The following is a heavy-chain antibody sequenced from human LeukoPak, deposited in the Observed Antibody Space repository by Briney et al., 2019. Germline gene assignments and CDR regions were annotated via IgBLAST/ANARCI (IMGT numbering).Heavy chain of an antibody. CDR1: GFTFSSYG. Sequence: PGGSLRLSCAASGFTFSSYGMHWVRQAPGKGLEWVAFIRYDGSNKYYADSVKGRFTISRDNSKNTLYLQMNSLRAEDTAVYYCANDLGRLVATYYFDYWGQGTLVTVSS. CDR2: IRYDGSNK. D-gene: IGHD5-12*01. V-gene: IGHV3-30*02. J-gene: IGHJ4*02. CDR3: ANDLGRLVATYYFDY.